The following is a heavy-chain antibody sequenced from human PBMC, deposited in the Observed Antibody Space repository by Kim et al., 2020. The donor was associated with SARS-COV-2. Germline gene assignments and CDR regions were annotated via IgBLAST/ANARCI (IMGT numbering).Heavy chain of an antibody. D-gene: IGHD1-7*01. CDR1: GYTFTSYG. J-gene: IGHJ5*02. CDR3: ARGQPSLELAARVIWFDP. CDR2: ISAYNGNT. Sequence: ASVKVSCKASGYTFTSYGISWVRQAPGQGLEWMGWISAYNGNTGYAQKLQGRVTMTTDTSTNTAYMELRSLRSDDTAVYYCARGQPSLELAARVIWFDPWGQGTLVTVSS. V-gene: IGHV1-18*04.